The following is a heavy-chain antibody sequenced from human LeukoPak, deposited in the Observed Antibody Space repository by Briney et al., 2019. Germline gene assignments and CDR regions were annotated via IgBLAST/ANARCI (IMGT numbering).Heavy chain of an antibody. V-gene: IGHV1-2*06. CDR3: ASHDYGIHRGFDP. D-gene: IGHD4-17*01. Sequence: GASVKVSCKASGYTFTGYYMHWVRQAPGQGLEWMGRINPNSGGTNYAQKFQGRVTMTRDTSINTAYMELSRLRSDDTAVYYCASHDYGIHRGFDPWGQGTLVTVSS. J-gene: IGHJ5*02. CDR2: INPNSGGT. CDR1: GYTFTGYY.